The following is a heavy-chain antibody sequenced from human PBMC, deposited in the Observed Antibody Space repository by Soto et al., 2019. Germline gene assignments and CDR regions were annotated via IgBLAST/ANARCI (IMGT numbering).Heavy chain of an antibody. V-gene: IGHV3-74*01. CDR1: GFTFSSYW. CDR3: ANQETPSRWSQIDY. J-gene: IGHJ4*02. Sequence: GGSLRLSCAASGFTFSSYWMHWVRQAPGEGLVWVSRINSDGSIINYADSVRGRFTISRDNSKNTLYLQMNSLRAEDTAVYYCANQETPSRWSQIDYRGQGTLVTVSS. CDR2: INSDGSII. D-gene: IGHD1-26*01.